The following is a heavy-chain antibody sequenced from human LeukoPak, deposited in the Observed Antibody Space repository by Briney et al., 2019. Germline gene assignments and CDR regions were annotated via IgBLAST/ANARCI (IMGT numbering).Heavy chain of an antibody. Sequence: PGGSLRLSCAASGFTFSSYAMHWVRQALGKGLEWVAVISYDGSNKYYADSVKGRFTISRDNSKNTLYLQMNSLRAEDTAVYYCASLYSSLALFDYWGQGTLVTVSS. D-gene: IGHD6-13*01. CDR1: GFTFSSYA. V-gene: IGHV3-30*04. CDR3: ASLYSSLALFDY. J-gene: IGHJ4*02. CDR2: ISYDGSNK.